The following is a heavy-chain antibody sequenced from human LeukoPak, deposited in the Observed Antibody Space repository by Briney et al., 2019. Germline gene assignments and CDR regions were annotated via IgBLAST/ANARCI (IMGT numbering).Heavy chain of an antibody. D-gene: IGHD6-13*01. V-gene: IGHV6-1*01. CDR3: TRAGYSRTWYAYFDS. CDR2: TYYGSKWYN. Sequence: SQTLSLTCAISGDSVSSDSTTWNWIRQSPSRGLEWLGRTYYGSKWYNDYAVSVKSRITINPDTSKNQFSLQLNSVTPEDTAVYYCTRAGYSRTWYAYFDSWGQGTLVTVSS. CDR1: GDSVSSDSTT. J-gene: IGHJ4*02.